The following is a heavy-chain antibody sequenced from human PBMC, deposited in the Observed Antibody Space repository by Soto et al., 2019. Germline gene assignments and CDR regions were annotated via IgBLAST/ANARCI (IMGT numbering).Heavy chain of an antibody. CDR2: FSNSGTT. Sequence: XXTLSLPCTVSGDPISNYYWNWIRQPPGKGLEWIGYFSNSGTTNYNPSLKSRVTISADTSKNQFFLKLTSVTAADTAVYYCGRHLFSDVWGQGTTVTVSS. CDR1: GDPISNYY. CDR3: GRHLFSDV. J-gene: IGHJ6*02. V-gene: IGHV4-59*08. D-gene: IGHD2-21*01.